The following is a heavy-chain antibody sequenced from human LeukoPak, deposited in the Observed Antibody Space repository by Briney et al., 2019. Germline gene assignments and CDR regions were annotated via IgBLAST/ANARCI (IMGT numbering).Heavy chain of an antibody. J-gene: IGHJ4*02. CDR1: GYTFTGYY. CDR3: ARVRRVGATQSLGY. D-gene: IGHD1-26*01. V-gene: IGHV1-2*02. CDR2: INPNSGGT. Sequence: ASVKVSCKASGYTFTGYYMHWVRQAPGQGLEWMGWINPNSGGTEYALKFQGRVTMTRDTSISTAYMELSRLRSDDTAVYYCARVRRVGATQSLGYWGQGTLVTVSS.